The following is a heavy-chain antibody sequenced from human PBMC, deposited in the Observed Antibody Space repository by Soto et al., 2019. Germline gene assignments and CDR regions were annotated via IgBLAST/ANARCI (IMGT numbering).Heavy chain of an antibody. Sequence: SETLSLTCAVSGDSISSGGYSWSWIRRPPGKGLEWIGYIYHSGSASYNPSLKSRATISVDGSKNHFSLQLSSVTAADTAVYYCARGRLLPAVNFDYWGQGALVTVSS. J-gene: IGHJ4*02. CDR3: ARGRLLPAVNFDY. CDR2: IYHSGSA. D-gene: IGHD2-2*01. CDR1: GDSISSGGYS. V-gene: IGHV4-30-2*01.